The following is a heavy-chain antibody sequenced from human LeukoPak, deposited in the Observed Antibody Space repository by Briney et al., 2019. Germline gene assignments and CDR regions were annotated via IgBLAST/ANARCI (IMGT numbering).Heavy chain of an antibody. J-gene: IGHJ4*02. Sequence: PSETLSLTCTVSGGSISSGDYYWSWIRQPPGKGLEWIGYIYYSGSTYYNPSLKSRVTISVDTSKNQFSLKLSSVTAADTAVYYCAAYGSGPPMEYYFDYWGQGTLVTVSS. CDR1: GGSISSGDYY. CDR3: AAYGSGPPMEYYFDY. D-gene: IGHD3-10*01. V-gene: IGHV4-30-4*01. CDR2: IYYSGST.